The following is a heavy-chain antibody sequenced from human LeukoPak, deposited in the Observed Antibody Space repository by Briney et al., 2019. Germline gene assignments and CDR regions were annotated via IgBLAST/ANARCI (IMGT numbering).Heavy chain of an antibody. V-gene: IGHV3-11*01. Sequence: PGGSLRLSCAASGFTFSDYYMSWIRQAPGKGLEWVSYISSSGSTTYYADSVKGRFTISRDNSKNTLYLQMNSLRAEDTAVYYCAKEGDDFWSGYSDYWGQGTLVTVSS. J-gene: IGHJ4*02. CDR3: AKEGDDFWSGYSDY. CDR1: GFTFSDYY. CDR2: ISSSGSTT. D-gene: IGHD3-3*01.